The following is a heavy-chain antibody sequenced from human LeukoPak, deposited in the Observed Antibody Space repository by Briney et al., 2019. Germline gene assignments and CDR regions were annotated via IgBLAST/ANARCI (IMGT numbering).Heavy chain of an antibody. D-gene: IGHD6-13*01. CDR3: ARDQPEYSSRPTFDY. J-gene: IGHJ4*02. CDR2: INPSGGSS. V-gene: IGHV1-46*01. Sequence: ASVKVSCKASGYTFTSYYMHWVRQAPGQGLEWLGIINPSGGSSSYTQKFQGRVTMTRDTSTSTAYMELSSLRSEDTAVYYCARDQPEYSSRPTFDYWGQGTLVTVSS. CDR1: GYTFTSYY.